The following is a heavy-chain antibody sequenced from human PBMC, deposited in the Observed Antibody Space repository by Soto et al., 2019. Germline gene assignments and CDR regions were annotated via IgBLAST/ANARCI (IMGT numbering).Heavy chain of an antibody. D-gene: IGHD3-22*01. V-gene: IGHV1-69*02. J-gene: IGHJ4*02. CDR2: IIPILGIA. Sequence: SVKVSCKASGGTFSSYTISWVRQAPGQGLEWMGRIIPILGIANYAQKFQGRVTITADKSTSTAYMELSSLRPEDTALYYCVKDGDNSGYYLSYYFDHWGQGAPVTVSS. CDR1: GGTFSSYT. CDR3: VKDGDNSGYYLSYYFDH.